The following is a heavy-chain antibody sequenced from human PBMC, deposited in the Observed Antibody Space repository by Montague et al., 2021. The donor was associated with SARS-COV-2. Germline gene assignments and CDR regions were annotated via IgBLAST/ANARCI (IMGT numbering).Heavy chain of an antibody. CDR3: ARAPIYRSSWYAYFDY. CDR1: GDSMNNYY. V-gene: IGHV4-59*01. J-gene: IGHJ4*02. D-gene: IGHD6-13*01. Sequence: SETLSLTCTVSGDSMNNYYWSWIRQPSGKGLEWVGYINYSGSTHYNPSLQSRVTLSRDTSKNQFSLRLTSVTAADTAMYFCARAPIYRSSWYAYFDYWGQGTLVTVSS. CDR2: INYSGST.